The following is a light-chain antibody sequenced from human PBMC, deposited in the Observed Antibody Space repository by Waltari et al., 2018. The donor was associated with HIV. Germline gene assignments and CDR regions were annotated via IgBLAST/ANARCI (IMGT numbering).Light chain of an antibody. CDR3: ATWDDSLSGVV. CDR2: RNN. CDR1: SSNIGTSS. J-gene: IGLJ2*01. V-gene: IGLV1-47*01. Sequence: QSVLTQPPSASATPGQRVTISCSGRSSNIGTSSVYWYQQLPGATPKVLIFRNNRRPSGVPDRFSGSKSGTSASLAISGLRSEDEADYYCATWDDSLSGVVFGGGTKLTVL.